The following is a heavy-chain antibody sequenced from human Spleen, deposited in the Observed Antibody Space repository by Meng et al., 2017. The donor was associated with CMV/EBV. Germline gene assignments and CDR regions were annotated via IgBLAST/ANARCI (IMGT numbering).Heavy chain of an antibody. V-gene: IGHV5-51*01. D-gene: IGHD2-2*01. CDR1: GYRFTSFW. Sequence: GESLKISCKASGYRFTSFWIGWVRLMPGKGLECMGLIYPGDSDTRYSPSFQGQVTMSVDKSISTAYLHLSSLKASDTAVYYCASLRQLQLPDAFDVWGQGTMVTVSS. J-gene: IGHJ3*01. CDR2: IYPGDSDT. CDR3: ASLRQLQLPDAFDV.